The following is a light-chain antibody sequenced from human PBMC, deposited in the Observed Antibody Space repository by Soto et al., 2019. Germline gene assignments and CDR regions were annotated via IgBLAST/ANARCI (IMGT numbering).Light chain of an antibody. J-gene: IGKJ4*01. V-gene: IGKV3-11*01. CDR1: QSVGSY. Sequence: EIVLTQSPATLSLSPGDRATLSCRASQSVGSYLGWYQQRPGQAPRLLIYDASNKATGIPARFSGSGSGTDFTLTIRSLEPEDVAVYFCQQRSGWPSTFGGGTKVEIK. CDR3: QQRSGWPST. CDR2: DAS.